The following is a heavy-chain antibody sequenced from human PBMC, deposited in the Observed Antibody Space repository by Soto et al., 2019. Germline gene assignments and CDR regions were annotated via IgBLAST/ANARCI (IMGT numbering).Heavy chain of an antibody. Sequence: ASVKVSCKASGYTFTSYAMHWVRQAPGQRLEWMGWINAGNGNTKYSRKFQGRVTITRDTSASTAYMELSSLRSEDTAVYYCAISGIAARLKDYYYYGMDVWGQGTTVTVSS. CDR1: GYTFTSYA. V-gene: IGHV1-3*01. J-gene: IGHJ6*02. CDR3: AISGIAARLKDYYYYGMDV. D-gene: IGHD6-6*01. CDR2: INAGNGNT.